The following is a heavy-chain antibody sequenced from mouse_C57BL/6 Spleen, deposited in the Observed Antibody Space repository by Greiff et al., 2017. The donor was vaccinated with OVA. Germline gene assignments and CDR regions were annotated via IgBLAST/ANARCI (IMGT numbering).Heavy chain of an antibody. CDR1: GFTFSDAW. Sequence: DVKLQQSGGGLVQPGGSMKLSCAASGFTFSDAWMDWVRQSPEKGLEWVAEIRNKANNHATYYAESVKGRFTISRDDSKSSVYLQMNSLRAEDTGIYYCTRITTVERGYFDVWGTGTTVTVSS. CDR3: TRITTVERGYFDV. D-gene: IGHD1-1*01. J-gene: IGHJ1*03. V-gene: IGHV6-6*01. CDR2: IRNKANNHAT.